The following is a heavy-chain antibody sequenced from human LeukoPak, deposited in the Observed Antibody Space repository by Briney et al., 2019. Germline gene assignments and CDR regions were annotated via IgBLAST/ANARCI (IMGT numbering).Heavy chain of an antibody. Sequence: PSETLSLTCAVYIGSFSDFHWSWIRQPPGKGLEWIAEINHSGSTNHNPSLKSRVTTSVDTSKNQFSLKLSSVTAADTAMYYCARVRKSFSGRFFSYAYYYYMDVWGKGTTVTVSS. V-gene: IGHV4-34*01. CDR3: ARVRKSFSGRFFSYAYYYYMDV. CDR2: INHSGST. D-gene: IGHD1-26*01. J-gene: IGHJ6*03. CDR1: IGSFSDFH.